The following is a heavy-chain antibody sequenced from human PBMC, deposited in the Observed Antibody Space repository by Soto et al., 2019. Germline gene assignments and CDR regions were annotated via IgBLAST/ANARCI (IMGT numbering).Heavy chain of an antibody. D-gene: IGHD6-19*01. CDR1: GGSFSGYY. CDR2: INHSGST. Sequence: PSETLSLTCAVYGGSFSGYYWSWIRQPPGKGLEWIGEINHSGSTNYNPSLKSRVTISVDTSKNQFSLKLSSVTAADTAVYYCARGRYSSGWYFEGVWFEPWGQGTLVTVSS. V-gene: IGHV4-34*01. CDR3: ARGRYSSGWYFEGVWFEP. J-gene: IGHJ5*02.